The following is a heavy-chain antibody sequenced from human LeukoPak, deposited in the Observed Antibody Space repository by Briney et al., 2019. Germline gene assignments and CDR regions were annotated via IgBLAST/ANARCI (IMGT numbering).Heavy chain of an antibody. CDR3: ARGASRSFDY. V-gene: IGHV3-23*01. J-gene: IGHJ4*02. CDR2: ISGIGGST. CDR1: GFTFSNYG. Sequence: GGTLRLSCAASGFTFSNYGMSWVRQAPRKGLEWVSAISGIGGSTHYADSVKGRFTISRDNSKNTLYLQMSSLRAEDTAVYYCARGASRSFDYWGQGTLVTVSS.